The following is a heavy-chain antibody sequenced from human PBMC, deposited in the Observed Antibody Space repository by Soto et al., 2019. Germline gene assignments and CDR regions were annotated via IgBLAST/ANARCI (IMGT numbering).Heavy chain of an antibody. V-gene: IGHV1-18*01. CDR1: GGTFSSYA. J-gene: IGHJ6*02. D-gene: IGHD6-6*01. Sequence: GASVKVSCKASGGTFSSYAISWVRQAPGQGLEWMGWISAYNGNTNYAQKLQGRVTMTTDTSTSTAYMELRSLRSDDTAVYYCARRAARYYYYYGMDVWGQGTTVTVSS. CDR2: ISAYNGNT. CDR3: ARRAARYYYYYGMDV.